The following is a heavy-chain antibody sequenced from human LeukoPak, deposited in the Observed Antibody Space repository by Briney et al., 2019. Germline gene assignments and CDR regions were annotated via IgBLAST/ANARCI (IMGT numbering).Heavy chain of an antibody. CDR1: GGSISSYY. CDR3: ASSYIAAAGTGWFDP. D-gene: IGHD6-13*01. V-gene: IGHV4-59*01. CDR2: IYYSGST. J-gene: IGHJ5*02. Sequence: SETLSLTCTVSGGSISSYYWSWIRQPPGKGLEWIGYIYYSGSTNYNPSLKSRVTISVDTSKNQFSLKLSSVTAADTAVYYCASSYIAAAGTGWFDPWGQGTLVTVSS.